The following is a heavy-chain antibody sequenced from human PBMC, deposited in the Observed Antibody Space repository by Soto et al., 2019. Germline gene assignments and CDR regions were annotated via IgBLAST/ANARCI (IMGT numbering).Heavy chain of an antibody. CDR3: AKGISSWFPPGFDY. D-gene: IGHD6-13*01. CDR2: ISYDGSNK. J-gene: IGHJ4*02. CDR1: GFTFSSYG. Sequence: QVQMVESGGGVVQPGRSLRLSCAASGFTFSSYGMHWVRQAPGKGLEWVAVISYDGSNKYYADSVKGRFTISRDNSKNTLYLQMNCLRAEDTAVYYCAKGISSWFPPGFDYWGQGTLVTVSS. V-gene: IGHV3-30*18.